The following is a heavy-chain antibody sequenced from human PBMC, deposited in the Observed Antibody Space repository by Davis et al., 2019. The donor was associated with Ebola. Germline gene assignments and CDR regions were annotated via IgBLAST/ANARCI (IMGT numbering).Heavy chain of an antibody. D-gene: IGHD3-22*01. CDR2: IYSGGST. J-gene: IGHJ4*02. CDR1: GFTFSSNY. V-gene: IGHV3-53*01. CDR3: AKDPTYTYYYDSRQDY. Sequence: GESLKISCAASGFTFSSNYMSWVRQAPGKGLEWVSVIYSGGSTYYADSVKGRFTISRDNSKNTLYLQMNSLRAEDTAVYYCAKDPTYTYYYDSRQDYWGQGTLVTVSS.